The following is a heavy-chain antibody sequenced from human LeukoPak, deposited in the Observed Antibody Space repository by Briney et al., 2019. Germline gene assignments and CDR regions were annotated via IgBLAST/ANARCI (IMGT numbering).Heavy chain of an antibody. Sequence: PSETLSRTGTGSGGSISNHYWSWIRHSPGNGLEWIGYIYYRGNTNYNPSLRSGVTISVDTSKNQFSLKLSSLTAADTAVYFCAREKPYYNSRSSYFDFWGQGTLVTVSS. V-gene: IGHV4-59*11. J-gene: IGHJ4*02. CDR1: GGSISNHY. CDR3: AREKPYYNSRSSYFDF. CDR2: IYYRGNT. D-gene: IGHD1-26*01.